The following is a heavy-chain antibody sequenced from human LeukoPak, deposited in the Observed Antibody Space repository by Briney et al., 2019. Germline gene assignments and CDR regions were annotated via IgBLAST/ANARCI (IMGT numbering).Heavy chain of an antibody. CDR2: ISSSSSYI. CDR1: GFTFSSYA. CDR3: ARGGQRGYSGYDNIFDY. Sequence: PGGSLRLSCAASGFTFSSYAMSWVRQAPGKGLEWVSSISSSSSYIYYADSVKGRFTISRDNAKNSLYLQMNSLRAEDTAVYYCARGGQRGYSGYDNIFDYWGQGTLVTVSS. D-gene: IGHD5-12*01. V-gene: IGHV3-21*01. J-gene: IGHJ4*02.